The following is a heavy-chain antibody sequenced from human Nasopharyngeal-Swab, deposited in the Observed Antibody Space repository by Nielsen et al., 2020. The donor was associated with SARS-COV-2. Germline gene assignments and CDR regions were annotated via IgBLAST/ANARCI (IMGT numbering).Heavy chain of an antibody. V-gene: IGHV4-4*02. CDR3: ARAIVVVVAATRPGDWFDP. J-gene: IGHJ5*02. CDR2: IYHSGST. Sequence: SETLSLTCAVSGGSISSSNWWSWVRQPPGKGLEWIGEIYHSGSTNYNPSLKSRATISVDKSKNQFSLKLSSVTAADTAVYYCARAIVVVVAATRPGDWFDPWGQGTLVTVSS. CDR1: GGSISSSNW. D-gene: IGHD2-15*01.